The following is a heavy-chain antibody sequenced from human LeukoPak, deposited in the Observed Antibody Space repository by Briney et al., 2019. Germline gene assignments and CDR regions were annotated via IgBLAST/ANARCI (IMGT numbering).Heavy chain of an antibody. Sequence: SETLSLTCTVSGGSISSGGYYWSWIRQHPGKGLEWIGYIYYSGSTYYNPSLKRPVNISVDTSKNQFSLKLSSVTAADTAVYYCARDYVWGTFGFWGIWGQGTMVTVSS. CDR1: GGSISSGGYY. CDR3: ARDYVWGTFGFWGI. V-gene: IGHV4-31*01. CDR2: IYYSGST. D-gene: IGHD3-16*01. J-gene: IGHJ3*02.